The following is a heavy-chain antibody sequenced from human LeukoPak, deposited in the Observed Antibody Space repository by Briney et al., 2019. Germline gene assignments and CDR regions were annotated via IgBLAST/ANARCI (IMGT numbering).Heavy chain of an antibody. D-gene: IGHD3-22*01. Sequence: SETLSLTCTVSGGSISSYYWSWIRQPPGKGLEWIGYIYYSGSTNYNPSLKSRVTISVDTSKNQISLKLSSVTAADTAVYYCARPYYDSSGWAFDPWGQGTLVTVSS. CDR2: IYYSGST. CDR1: GGSISSYY. V-gene: IGHV4-59*08. J-gene: IGHJ5*02. CDR3: ARPYYDSSGWAFDP.